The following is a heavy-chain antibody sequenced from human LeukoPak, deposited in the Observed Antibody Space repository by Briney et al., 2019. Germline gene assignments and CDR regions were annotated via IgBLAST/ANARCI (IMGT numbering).Heavy chain of an antibody. Sequence: ASVKVSCKASGYTFTDYFMHWVRQAPGQGLEWMGWINPNSGGTNYAQRFQGRATMTRDTSISTVYMELSRLTSDDTAVYYCARGDGSGRYCIEYWGQGTLVAVAS. CDR3: ARGDGSGRYCIEY. CDR2: INPNSGGT. V-gene: IGHV1-2*02. D-gene: IGHD3-10*01. J-gene: IGHJ4*02. CDR1: GYTFTDYF.